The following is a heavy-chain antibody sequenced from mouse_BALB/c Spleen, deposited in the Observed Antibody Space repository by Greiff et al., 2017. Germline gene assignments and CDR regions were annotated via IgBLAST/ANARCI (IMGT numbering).Heavy chain of an antibody. V-gene: IGHV5-6-5*01. D-gene: IGHD1-1*01. CDR1: GFTFSSYA. CDR2: ISSGGST. Sequence: EVKLMESGGGLVKPGGSLKLSCAASGFTFSSYAMSWVRQTPEKRLEWVASISSGGSTYYPDSVKGRFTISRDNARNILYLQMSSLRSEDTAMYYCARGVTTVYFDVWGAGTTVTVSS. CDR3: ARGVTTVYFDV. J-gene: IGHJ1*01.